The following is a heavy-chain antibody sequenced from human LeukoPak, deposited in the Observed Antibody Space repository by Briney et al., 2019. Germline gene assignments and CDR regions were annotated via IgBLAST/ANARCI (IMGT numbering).Heavy chain of an antibody. V-gene: IGHV4-59*01. CDR1: GGPIRSYY. CDR3: ARGIEMSTVVPFDP. D-gene: IGHD5-24*01. Sequence: KPSETLSLTCTVSGGPIRSYYWSWIRQPPGKGLEWIGYIYYSGSTNYNPSLKSRVTMSVETAHNQVSLKLSSVTAADTAVYYCARGIEMSTVVPFDPWGQGTLVTVSS. CDR2: IYYSGST. J-gene: IGHJ5*02.